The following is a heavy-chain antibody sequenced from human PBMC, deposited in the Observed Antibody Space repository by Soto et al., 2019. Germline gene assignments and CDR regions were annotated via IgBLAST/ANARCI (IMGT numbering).Heavy chain of an antibody. D-gene: IGHD5-12*01. CDR2: INDGSEE. V-gene: IGHV3-33*01. J-gene: IGHJ4*02. CDR1: GFSFSAHG. CDR3: AREDLFGGNGHDH. Sequence: QVQLLESGGGVVRPGTSLRLSCAATGFSFSAHGMHWVRQAPGKGLEWLAVINDGSEEGYADSVRGRFTISRDNARNILYLQMENLRAEDSDLYYCAREDLFGGNGHDHWGQGTLVTVSS.